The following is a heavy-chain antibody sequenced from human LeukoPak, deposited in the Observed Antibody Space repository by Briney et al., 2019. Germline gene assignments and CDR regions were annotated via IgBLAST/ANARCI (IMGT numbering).Heavy chain of an antibody. CDR2: INLGGVT. J-gene: IGHJ6*03. D-gene: IGHD2-15*01. Sequence: KPSETLSLTCGVSGGSLSDNYWTWLRQLPGKGLEWMGEINLGGVTNYNPSLKSRVSISIDTSKNQISLNMSSVTAADTAVYYCARGRSWRIFHHYCMDVWGKGATVTVSS. CDR3: ARGRSWRIFHHYCMDV. CDR1: GGSLSDNY. V-gene: IGHV4-34*01.